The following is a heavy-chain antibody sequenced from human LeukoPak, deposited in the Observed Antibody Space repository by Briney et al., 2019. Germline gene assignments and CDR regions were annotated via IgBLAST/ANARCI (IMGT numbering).Heavy chain of an antibody. V-gene: IGHV3-23*01. Sequence: GGSLRLSCAASGFTFSSYSMNWVRQAPGKGLEWVSGISGSGGSTYYADSVKGRLTISRDNSKNTLYLQMNSLRAEDTAVYYCAKATYGSGSDYILGFDYWGQGTLVTVSS. J-gene: IGHJ4*02. CDR2: ISGSGGST. D-gene: IGHD3-10*01. CDR1: GFTFSSYS. CDR3: AKATYGSGSDYILGFDY.